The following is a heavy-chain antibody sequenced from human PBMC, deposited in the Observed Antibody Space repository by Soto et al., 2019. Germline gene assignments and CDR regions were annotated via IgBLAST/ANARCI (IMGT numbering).Heavy chain of an antibody. J-gene: IGHJ3*02. Sequence: ASVKVSCKTSGYSFAGHYLHWVRQAPGQGLDWMGWINPNSGGTIYSQKFQGRVTMTRDTSISTAYMVLTSLRSDDTAVYYCARDSHYDILTGYSRNAFDMWGRGTVVTVSS. CDR3: ARDSHYDILTGYSRNAFDM. D-gene: IGHD3-9*01. CDR1: GYSFAGHY. V-gene: IGHV1-2*02. CDR2: INPNSGGT.